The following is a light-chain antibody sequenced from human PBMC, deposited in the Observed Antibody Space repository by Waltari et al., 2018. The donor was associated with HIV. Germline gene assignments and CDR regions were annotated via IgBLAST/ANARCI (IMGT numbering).Light chain of an antibody. V-gene: IGKV2-28*01. CDR2: LGS. J-gene: IGKJ2*01. Sequence: DIVLTQSPLSLSVHRGDPASISCRSNQTLLHSNGYNYLDWYQQKPGQSPQLLIYLGSSRASGVSDRFSGRGSGTDFSLENSSVVSDHVGLDYCMQSLQTHPKYTCGQGTRLEI. CDR1: QTLLHSNGYNY. CDR3: MQSLQTHPKYT.